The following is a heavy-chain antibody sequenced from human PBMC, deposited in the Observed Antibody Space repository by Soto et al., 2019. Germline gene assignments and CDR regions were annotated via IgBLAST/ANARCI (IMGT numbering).Heavy chain of an antibody. Sequence: SETLSLTCTVSGGSISSSSYYWGWIRQPPGKGLEWIGSIYYSGSTYYNPSLKSRVTISVDTSKNQFSLKLSSVTAADTAVYYCARPEQLDSSRGVWFDPWGQGTLVTVSS. V-gene: IGHV4-39*01. CDR2: IYYSGST. CDR3: ARPEQLDSSRGVWFDP. J-gene: IGHJ5*02. CDR1: GGSISSSSYY. D-gene: IGHD6-13*01.